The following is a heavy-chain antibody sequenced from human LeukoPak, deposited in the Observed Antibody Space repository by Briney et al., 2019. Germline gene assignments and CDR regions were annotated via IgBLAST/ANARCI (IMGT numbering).Heavy chain of an antibody. J-gene: IGHJ3*02. CDR1: GGSISSGGYY. CDR2: IYYSGST. V-gene: IGHV4-61*08. D-gene: IGHD7-27*01. CDR3: ARDRVTGDDDAFDI. Sequence: PSETLSLTCTVSGGSISSGGYYWSWIRQPPGKGLEWIGYIYYSGSTNYNPSLKGRVTISVDTSKNQFSLQLNSVTPEDTAVYYCARDRVTGDDDAFDIWGQGTMVTVSS.